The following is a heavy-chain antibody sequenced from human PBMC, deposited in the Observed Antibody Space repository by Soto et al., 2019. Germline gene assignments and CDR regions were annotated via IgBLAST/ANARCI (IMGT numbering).Heavy chain of an antibody. CDR3: ARSGGSGYYSAHYYGMDV. D-gene: IGHD3-22*01. J-gene: IGHJ6*02. CDR2: MNPESGST. Sequence: QEQLVQSGAEVKKPGASVKISCKASGYTFNTYDINWARQATGQGLEWMGWMNPESGSTGFAQSFQGRITLTRNTSLNTVYMEVSSLTNEDTAVYFCARSGGSGYYSAHYYGMDVWGPGTTVTVSS. V-gene: IGHV1-8*01. CDR1: GYTFNTYD.